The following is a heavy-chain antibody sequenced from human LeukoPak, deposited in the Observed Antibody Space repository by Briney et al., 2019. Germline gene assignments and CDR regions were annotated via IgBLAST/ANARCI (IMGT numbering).Heavy chain of an antibody. J-gene: IGHJ4*02. CDR3: AREEGYYYDSSGHYDY. V-gene: IGHV1-2*02. Sequence: ASVKVSCKASGYTFTGYYMHWVRQAPGQGLEWMGWINPNSGGTNYVQKFQGRVTMTRDTSISTAYMELSRLRSDDTAVYYCAREEGYYYDSSGHYDYWGQGTLVTVSS. D-gene: IGHD3-22*01. CDR2: INPNSGGT. CDR1: GYTFTGYY.